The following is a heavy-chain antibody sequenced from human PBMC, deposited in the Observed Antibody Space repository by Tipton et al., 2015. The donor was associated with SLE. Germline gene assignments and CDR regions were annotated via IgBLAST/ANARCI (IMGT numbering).Heavy chain of an antibody. CDR1: GDSVSTNSAA. D-gene: IGHD2-21*01. V-gene: IGHV6-1*01. J-gene: IGHJ6*04. CDR2: TNFRSKWYT. Sequence: GLVKPSQTLSLTCAISGDSVSTNSAAWNWIRQSPSRGLEWLGRTNFRSKWYTFYGVSVKGRMNINPDTSKNQFSLQLNSVTPDDTGVYYCARVTGGGGDAGHYYYYNMDVWGEGTTVTVSS. CDR3: ARVTGGGGDAGHYYYYNMDV.